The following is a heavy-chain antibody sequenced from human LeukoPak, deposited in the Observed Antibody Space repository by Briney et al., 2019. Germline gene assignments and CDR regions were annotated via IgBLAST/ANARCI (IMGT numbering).Heavy chain of an antibody. J-gene: IGHJ4*02. V-gene: IGHV3-30-3*01. D-gene: IGHD2-2*01. Sequence: GGSLRLSCAASGFTFSSYAMHWVRQAPGKGLEWVAVISYEGSNKYYADSVKGRFIISRDNSKNTLYLQMNSLRAEDTAVYYCAKDLCSSTSCAVDYWGQGTLVTVSS. CDR1: GFTFSSYA. CDR2: ISYEGSNK. CDR3: AKDLCSSTSCAVDY.